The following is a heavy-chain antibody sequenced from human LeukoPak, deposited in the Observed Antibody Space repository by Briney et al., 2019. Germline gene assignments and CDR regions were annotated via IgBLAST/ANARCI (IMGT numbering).Heavy chain of an antibody. V-gene: IGHV3-7*01. CDR1: GFTFRRYS. CDR2: IKQDGSEK. J-gene: IGHJ4*02. D-gene: IGHD1-14*01. Sequence: GGSLRLSCAASGFTFRRYSMSWVRQAPGKGLEWVANIKQDGSEKYYVDSVKGRFTISRDNAKNSLYLQMNSLRAEDTAVYYCARDRKLDYWGQGTLVSVSS. CDR3: ARDRKLDY.